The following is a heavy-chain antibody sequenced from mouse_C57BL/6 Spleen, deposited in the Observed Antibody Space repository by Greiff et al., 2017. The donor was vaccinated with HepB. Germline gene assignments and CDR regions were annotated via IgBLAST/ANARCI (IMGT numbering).Heavy chain of an antibody. CDR1: GYTFTSYG. D-gene: IGHD2-5*01. CDR3: ARQSNYVNAMDY. V-gene: IGHV1-81*01. CDR2: IYPRSGNT. J-gene: IGHJ4*01. Sequence: QVQLQQSGAELARPGASVKLSCKASGYTFTSYGISWVKQRTGQGLEWIGEIYPRSGNTYYNEKFKGKATLTADESSSTAYMELRSLTSEDSAVYFCARQSNYVNAMDYWGQGTSVTVSS.